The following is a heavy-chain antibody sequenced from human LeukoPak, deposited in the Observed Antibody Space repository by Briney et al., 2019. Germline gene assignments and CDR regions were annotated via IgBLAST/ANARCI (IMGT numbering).Heavy chain of an antibody. CDR1: GGSISSGSYY. V-gene: IGHV4-61*02. CDR3: ARTSRSGSYVY. Sequence: SETLSLTCTVSGGSISSGSYYWSWIRQPAGKGLEWIGRIYTSGSTNYNPSLKSRVTISVDTSKNQFSLKLSSVTAADTAVYYCARTSRSGSYVYWGQGTLVTVSS. CDR2: IYTSGST. D-gene: IGHD1-26*01. J-gene: IGHJ4*02.